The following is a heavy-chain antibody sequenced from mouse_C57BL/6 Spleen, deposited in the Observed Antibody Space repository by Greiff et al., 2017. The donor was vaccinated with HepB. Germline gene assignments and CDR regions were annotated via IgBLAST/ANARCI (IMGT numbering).Heavy chain of an antibody. CDR2: IDPSDSYT. CDR3: ARRRSYGNYVDAMDY. J-gene: IGHJ4*01. D-gene: IGHD2-1*01. V-gene: IGHV1-69*01. CDR1: GYTFTSYW. Sequence: QVQLQQPGAELVMPGASVKLSCKASGYTFTSYWMHWVKQRPGQGLEWIGEIDPSDSYTNYNQKFKGKSTLTVDKSSSTAYMQLSSLTSEDSAVYYCARRRSYGNYVDAMDYWGQGTSVTVSS.